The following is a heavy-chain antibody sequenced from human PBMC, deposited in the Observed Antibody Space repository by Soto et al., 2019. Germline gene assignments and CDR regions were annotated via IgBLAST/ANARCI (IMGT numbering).Heavy chain of an antibody. CDR1: GFTFSSYA. CDR3: AKVPYYDFWSGFRGNWFDP. Sequence: PGGSLRLSCAASGFTFSSYAMSWVRQAPGKGLEWVSAISGSGGSTYYADSVKGRFTISRDNSKNTLYLQMNSLRAEDTAVYYCAKVPYYDFWSGFRGNWFDPWGQGTLVTVSS. D-gene: IGHD3-3*01. CDR2: ISGSGGST. J-gene: IGHJ5*02. V-gene: IGHV3-23*01.